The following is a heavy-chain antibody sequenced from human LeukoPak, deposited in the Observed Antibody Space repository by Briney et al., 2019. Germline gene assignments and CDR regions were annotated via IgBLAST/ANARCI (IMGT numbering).Heavy chain of an antibody. Sequence: GGSLRLSCTVSGFTFTRYWMHWVRQVPGKGLVWVSRINIDGTTTNYADSVKGRFTVSRDNAKNTLYLQVNSLRVEDTAVYYCARDSYEVGATFDYWGQGTLVTVSS. V-gene: IGHV3-74*01. CDR2: INIDGTTT. CDR1: GFTFTRYW. J-gene: IGHJ4*02. CDR3: ARDSYEVGATFDY. D-gene: IGHD1-26*01.